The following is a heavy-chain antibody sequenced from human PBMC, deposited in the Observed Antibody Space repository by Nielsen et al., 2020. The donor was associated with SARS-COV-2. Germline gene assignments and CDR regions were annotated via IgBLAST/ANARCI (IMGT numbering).Heavy chain of an antibody. J-gene: IGHJ6*02. CDR1: GFTFSSYA. V-gene: IGHV3-23*01. CDR3: AKESQYSGYDLYYYSYYGMDV. D-gene: IGHD5-12*01. CDR2: ISSSGGST. Sequence: GSLRLSCAASGFTFSSYAMSWVRQAPGKGLEWVSAISSSGGSTYYADSVRGRFTISRDGSDDTVHLQMDSLRVGDTAIYYCAKESQYSGYDLYYYSYYGMDVWGQGTTVTVSS.